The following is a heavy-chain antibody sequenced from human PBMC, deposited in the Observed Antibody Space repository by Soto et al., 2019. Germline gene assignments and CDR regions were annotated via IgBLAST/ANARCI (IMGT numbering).Heavy chain of an antibody. CDR2: INHSGST. D-gene: IGHD5-18*01. Sequence: QVQLRQWGAGLLKTSETLSLTCAVYGGSFSGYYWSWIRQPPGKGLEWIGEINHSGSTNYNPSLKSRVTISVDTSKNQFSLKLSSVTASDTAVYYCARRTGYSYGIWVDYWGQGTLVTVSS. CDR3: ARRTGYSYGIWVDY. V-gene: IGHV4-34*01. CDR1: GGSFSGYY. J-gene: IGHJ4*02.